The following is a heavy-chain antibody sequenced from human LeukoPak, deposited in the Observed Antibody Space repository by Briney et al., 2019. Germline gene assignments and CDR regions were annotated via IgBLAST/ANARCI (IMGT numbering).Heavy chain of an antibody. Sequence: PSETLSLTCTVSGGSISSYYWSWIRQPPGKGLEWIGYMHYSGNANYKSSLKSRVTMSVDTSKNQISLRLSSVTAADTAVYYCAAGYCSGGGCYAFDYWGQGTLVTVSS. CDR3: AAGYCSGGGCYAFDY. J-gene: IGHJ4*02. CDR1: GGSISSYY. D-gene: IGHD2-15*01. CDR2: MHYSGNA. V-gene: IGHV4-59*01.